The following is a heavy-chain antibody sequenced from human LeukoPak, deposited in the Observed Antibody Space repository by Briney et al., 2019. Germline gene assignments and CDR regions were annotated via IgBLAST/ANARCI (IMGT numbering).Heavy chain of an antibody. CDR2: ISYDGSNK. D-gene: IGHD2-15*01. Sequence: GGSLRLSCAASGFTFSSYGMHWVRQAPGKGLEWVAVISYDGSNKYYADSVKGRFTISRDNSKNTLYLQMNSLRAEDTAVYYCAREEEYCSGGTCYLGNATDVWGQGTTVTVSS. CDR3: AREEEYCSGGTCYLGNATDV. CDR1: GFTFSSYG. J-gene: IGHJ6*02. V-gene: IGHV3-30*03.